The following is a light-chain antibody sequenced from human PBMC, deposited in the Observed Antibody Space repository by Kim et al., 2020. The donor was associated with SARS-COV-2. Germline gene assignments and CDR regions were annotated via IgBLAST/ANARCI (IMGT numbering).Light chain of an antibody. CDR1: QSISTY. CDR3: QQSYSTPPVT. J-gene: IGKJ5*01. CDR2: AAS. V-gene: IGKV1-39*01. Sequence: SVGDRVTITCRASQSISTYLNWYQHKPGKAPKLLISAASILKSGVPSRFSGSGSGTDFTLTISSLQPEDFASYYCQQSYSTPPVTFGQGTRVEIK.